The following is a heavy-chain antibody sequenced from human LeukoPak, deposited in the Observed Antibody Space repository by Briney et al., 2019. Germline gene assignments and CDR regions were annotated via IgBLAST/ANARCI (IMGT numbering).Heavy chain of an antibody. CDR3: ARVSRRGPPDPTWYFDY. CDR1: GYTFTSYY. J-gene: IGHJ4*02. Sequence: GASVKVSCKASGYTFTSYYMHWVRQAPGQGLEWMGIINPSGGSTSYAQKFQGRVTMTRDTSTSTVYMELSSLRSEDTAVYYCARVSRRGPPDPTWYFDYWGQGTLVTVSS. CDR2: INPSGGST. D-gene: IGHD3-10*01. V-gene: IGHV1-46*01.